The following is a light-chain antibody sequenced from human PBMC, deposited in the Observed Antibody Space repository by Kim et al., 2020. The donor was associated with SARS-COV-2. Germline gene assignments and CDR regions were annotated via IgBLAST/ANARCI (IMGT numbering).Light chain of an antibody. CDR3: QQRTNWPPFT. CDR2: DAS. J-gene: IGKJ2*01. V-gene: IGKV3-11*01. CDR1: QSVSTF. Sequence: LSPGETATLSCRASQSVSTFLAWYQQKPGQAPRPLIYDASNRAPGIPARFSGSGSGTDFTLTISSLEPEDFAVYYCQQRTNWPPFTFGQGTKLEI.